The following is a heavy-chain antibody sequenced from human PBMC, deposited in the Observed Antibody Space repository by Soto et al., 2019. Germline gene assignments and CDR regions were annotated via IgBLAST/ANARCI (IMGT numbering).Heavy chain of an antibody. CDR2: INAGNGNT. D-gene: IGHD3-22*01. CDR1: GYTFTSYA. J-gene: IGHJ4*02. CDR3: ARGTMIVVDSFDY. V-gene: IGHV1-3*01. Sequence: GASVKVSCKASGYTFTSYAMHWVRQAPGQRLEWMGWINAGNGNTKYSQKFQGRVTITRDTSASTAYMELSSLRSEDTAVYYCARGTMIVVDSFDYWGQGTPVTVSS.